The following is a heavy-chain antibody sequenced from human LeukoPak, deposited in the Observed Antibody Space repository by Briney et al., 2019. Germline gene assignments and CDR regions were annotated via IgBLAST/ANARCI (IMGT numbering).Heavy chain of an antibody. V-gene: IGHV3-30*03. CDR3: ARDQGGSSYGDYEDGMDV. Sequence: GGSLRLSCAASGFTFSSYGMHWVRQAPGKGLEWVAVISYDGSNKYYADSVKGRFTISRDNSKNTLYLQMNSLRAEDTAVYYCARDQGGSSYGDYEDGMDVWGQGTTVTVSS. CDR2: ISYDGSNK. CDR1: GFTFSSYG. J-gene: IGHJ6*02. D-gene: IGHD4-17*01.